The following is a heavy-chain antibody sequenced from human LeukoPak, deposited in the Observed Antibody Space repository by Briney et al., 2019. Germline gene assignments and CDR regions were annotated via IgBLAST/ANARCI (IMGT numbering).Heavy chain of an antibody. CDR3: ATAKFGGNSYFDY. Sequence: ASVKVSCKASGYTFTSYFIHWVRQAPGQGLEWMGIINPSGGSTNYAQKFQGRVTMTRDTSTSTVYMELSGLRSEDTAVYYCATAKFGGNSYFDYWGQGTLVTASS. CDR1: GYTFTSYF. J-gene: IGHJ4*02. CDR2: INPSGGST. D-gene: IGHD4-23*01. V-gene: IGHV1-46*01.